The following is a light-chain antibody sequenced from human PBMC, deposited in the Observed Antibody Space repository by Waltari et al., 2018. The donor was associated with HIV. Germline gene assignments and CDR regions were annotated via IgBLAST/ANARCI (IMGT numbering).Light chain of an antibody. CDR1: QSIGST. Sequence: EIVLTQSPDFQSVTTKEKVTITCRASQSIGSTLHWYQQKPDQSPKLLIKYASESLSGVPSRFSGRGSGTDFTLTINSLEAEDAAMYYCHQSSGLHWSFGQGTKVEI. V-gene: IGKV6-21*01. CDR3: HQSSGLHWS. J-gene: IGKJ1*01. CDR2: YAS.